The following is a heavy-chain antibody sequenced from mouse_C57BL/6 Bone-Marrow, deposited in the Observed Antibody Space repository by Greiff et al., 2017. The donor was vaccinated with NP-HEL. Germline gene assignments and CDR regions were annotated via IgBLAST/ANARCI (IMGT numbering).Heavy chain of an antibody. J-gene: IGHJ2*01. CDR3: ARGTITTVVATCDY. V-gene: IGHV1-55*01. Sequence: QVQLQQPGAELVKPGASVKMSCKASGYTFTSYWITWVKQRPGQGLEWIGDIYPGSGSTNYNEKFKSKATLTVDTSSSTAYMQLSSLTSEDSAVYYCARGTITTVVATCDYWGQGTTLTVSS. CDR2: IYPGSGST. CDR1: GYTFTSYW. D-gene: IGHD1-1*01.